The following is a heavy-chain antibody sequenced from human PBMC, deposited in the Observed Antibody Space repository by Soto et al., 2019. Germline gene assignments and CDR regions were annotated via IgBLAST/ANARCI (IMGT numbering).Heavy chain of an antibody. CDR2: VDPEDGET. J-gene: IGHJ6*02. CDR3: ATVLGEGYGMDV. D-gene: IGHD6-13*01. CDR1: GYTFTDYY. V-gene: IGHV1-69-2*01. Sequence: ASVKVSCKVSGYTFTDYYMHWVQQAPGKGLEWMGLVDPEDGETIYAEKFQGRVTITADTSTDTAYMELSSLRSEDTAVYYCATVLGEGYGMDVWGQGTTVTVSS.